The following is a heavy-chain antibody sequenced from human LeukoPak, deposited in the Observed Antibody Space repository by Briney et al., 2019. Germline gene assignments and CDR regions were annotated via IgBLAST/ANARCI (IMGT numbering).Heavy chain of an antibody. V-gene: IGHV3-74*01. CDR1: GFTLSNYW. D-gene: IGHD3-22*01. Sequence: PGGSLRLSCAASGFTLSNYWMHWVRQAPGKGLVWVSRLNNDGGSTTYADSVKGRFTISRDNAKNTLYLQMNSLRAEDTAVYYCVRSSGYGDYWGQGTLVTVSS. J-gene: IGHJ4*02. CDR3: VRSSGYGDY. CDR2: LNNDGGST.